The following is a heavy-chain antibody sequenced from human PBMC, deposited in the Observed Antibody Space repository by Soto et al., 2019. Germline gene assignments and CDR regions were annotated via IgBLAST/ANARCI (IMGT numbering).Heavy chain of an antibody. V-gene: IGHV1-69*13. CDR2: IIPIFGTA. D-gene: IGHD4-4*01. CDR3: ARAPHDYSFGYYYYGMDV. J-gene: IGHJ6*02. Sequence: GASVKVSCNASAGTFSSYAISWVRHAPGQWLEWMGGIIPIFGTANYAQKYQGRVTITADESTSTAYMELSSLRSEDTAVYYCARAPHDYSFGYYYYGMDVWGQGTTVTVSS. CDR1: AGTFSSYA.